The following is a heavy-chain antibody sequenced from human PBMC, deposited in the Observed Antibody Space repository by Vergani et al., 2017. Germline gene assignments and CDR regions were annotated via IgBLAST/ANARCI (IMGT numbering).Heavy chain of an antibody. CDR2: ISFDGTNE. J-gene: IGHJ4*02. CDR3: VRDRGLCAGGRCYTEAWDY. Sequence: VQLVESGGGLVQPGGSLRLSCVVSGFALNRHTMYWVRQAPGKGLEWVVGISFDGTNEYYPDLVKGRFTIARDIAKNTLYLQVRNLILEDAGVYHCVRDRGLCAGGRCYTEAWDYWGQGTPVTVSS. CDR1: GFALNRHT. V-gene: IGHV3-30-3*01. D-gene: IGHD2-2*02.